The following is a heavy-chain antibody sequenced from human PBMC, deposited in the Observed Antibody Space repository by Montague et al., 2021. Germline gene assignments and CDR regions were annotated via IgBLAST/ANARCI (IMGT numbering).Heavy chain of an antibody. CDR2: ISYDGSNK. CDR3: ARENKAYYDILTGYSNYYYYYGMDV. D-gene: IGHD3-9*01. V-gene: IGHV3-30*04. CDR1: GFTFSSYA. J-gene: IGHJ6*02. Sequence: SLRLSCPASGFTFSSYAMHWVRQAPGKGLEWVAVISYDGSNKNHADSVKGRFTISRDNSKNTLYLQMNSLRAEDTAVYYRARENKAYYDILTGYSNYYYYYGMDVWGQGTTVTVSS.